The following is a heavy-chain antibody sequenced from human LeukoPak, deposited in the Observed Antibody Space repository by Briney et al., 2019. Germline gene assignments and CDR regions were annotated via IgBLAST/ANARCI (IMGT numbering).Heavy chain of an antibody. D-gene: IGHD3-10*01. CDR1: GFTFRSYW. V-gene: IGHV3-74*01. CDR3: ARGSGSYSSDAFDI. Sequence: PGGSLRLSCAATGFTFRSYWMHWVRQTPGKGLVWVSRINGDGSNTTYADSVKGRFTTSRDTAKNTLHLQMISLRADDTAVYYCARGSGSYSSDAFDIWGQGTMVTVSS. CDR2: INGDGSNT. J-gene: IGHJ3*02.